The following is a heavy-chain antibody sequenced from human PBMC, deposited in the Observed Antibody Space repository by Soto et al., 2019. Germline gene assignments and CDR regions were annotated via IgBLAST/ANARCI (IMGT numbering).Heavy chain of an antibody. Sequence: EVQLLESGGGLVQPGGSLRLSCAASGFTFSSYAMSWVRQAPGKGLEWVSAISGSGGSTYYADSVKGRYTISRDNSKNTLYLQMNSLRAEDTAVYYCAKGIWEQWRYFDYWGQGTLVTVSS. CDR1: GFTFSSYA. CDR2: ISGSGGST. V-gene: IGHV3-23*01. CDR3: AKGIWEQWRYFDY. J-gene: IGHJ4*02. D-gene: IGHD6-19*01.